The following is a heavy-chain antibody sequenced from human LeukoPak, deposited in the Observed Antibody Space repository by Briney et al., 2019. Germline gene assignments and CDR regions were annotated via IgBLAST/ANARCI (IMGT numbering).Heavy chain of an antibody. CDR2: ISGSGGST. D-gene: IGHD3-10*01. CDR1: GFTFSSYA. J-gene: IGHJ4*02. CDR3: AKGTPGSPHKGYYFDY. V-gene: IGHV3-23*01. Sequence: PGGSLRLSCAASGFTFSSYAMSWVRQAPGKGLEWVSAISGSGGSTYYADSVKGRFTISRDNSKNTLYLQMNSLRAEDTAVYYCAKGTPGSPHKGYYFDYWGQGTLVTVSS.